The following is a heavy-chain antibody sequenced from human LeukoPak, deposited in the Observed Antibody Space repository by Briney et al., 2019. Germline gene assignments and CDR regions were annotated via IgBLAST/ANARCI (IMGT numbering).Heavy chain of an antibody. CDR2: IIPILGIA. V-gene: IGHV1-69*04. Sequence: SVKVSCKASGGTFSSYAISWVRQAPGQGLEWMGRIIPILGIANYAQKFQGRVTSTADKSTSTAYMELSSLRSEDTAVYYCARVGNLGIAAAGPQFDYWGQGTLVTVSS. J-gene: IGHJ4*02. CDR3: ARVGNLGIAAAGPQFDY. CDR1: GGTFSSYA. D-gene: IGHD6-13*01.